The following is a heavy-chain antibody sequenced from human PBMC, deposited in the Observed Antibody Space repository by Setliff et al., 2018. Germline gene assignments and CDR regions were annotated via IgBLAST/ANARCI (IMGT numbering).Heavy chain of an antibody. Sequence: GGSLRLSCAASGFTFGDYGMSWVRQAPGKGLEWVGRIKSKTDGGTTDYAAPVKGRFTISRDESKNTLYLQMNSLKTEDTAVYYCAKENRRRTAAGLDYWGQGTLVTVSS. V-gene: IGHV3-15*01. D-gene: IGHD6-13*01. CDR2: IKSKTDGGTT. CDR3: AKENRRRTAAGLDY. CDR1: GFTFGDYG. J-gene: IGHJ4*02.